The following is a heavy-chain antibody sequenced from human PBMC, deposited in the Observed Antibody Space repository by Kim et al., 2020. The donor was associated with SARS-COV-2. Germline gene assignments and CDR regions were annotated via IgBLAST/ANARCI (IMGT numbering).Heavy chain of an antibody. CDR2: ISDNSATT. V-gene: IGHV3-74*01. CDR1: GFSFSSLW. Sequence: GGSLRLSCAASGFSFSSLWMDWVRQAQGEGLVWVSRISDNSATTLYADSVKGRFTITRDNAKNALYLQMNSLRAEDTAVYYCAKYVDRWVQWTTVTVSS. CDR3: AKYVDR. J-gene: IGHJ6*02.